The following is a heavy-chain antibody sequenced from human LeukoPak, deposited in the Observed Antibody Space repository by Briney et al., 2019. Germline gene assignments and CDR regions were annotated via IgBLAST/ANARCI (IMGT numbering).Heavy chain of an antibody. V-gene: IGHV4-34*01. CDR2: INHSGST. J-gene: IGHJ4*02. Sequence: SETLSLTCAVYGGSFSGYYWSWIRQPPWKGLEWIGEINHSGSTNYNPSLKSRVTISVDTSKNQFSLKLSSVTAADTAVYYCARGRSWYGDSYFDYWGQGTLVTVSS. CDR3: ARGRSWYGDSYFDY. D-gene: IGHD4-17*01. CDR1: GGSFSGYY.